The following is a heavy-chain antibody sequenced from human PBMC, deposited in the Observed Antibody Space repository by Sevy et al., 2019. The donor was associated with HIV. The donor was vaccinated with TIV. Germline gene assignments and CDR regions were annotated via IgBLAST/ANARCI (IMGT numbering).Heavy chain of an antibody. Sequence: GGSLRLSCAASGFSFRSYWMTWVRQAPGKGLEWVASIYQDGSEKYYMDSVKGRFTVSRDNAKNSLFLQMNSLRVEDTAVYYCARGYSYETFDYWGQGTLVTVSS. CDR1: GFSFRSYW. CDR3: ARGYSYETFDY. J-gene: IGHJ4*02. D-gene: IGHD5-18*01. CDR2: IYQDGSEK. V-gene: IGHV3-7*01.